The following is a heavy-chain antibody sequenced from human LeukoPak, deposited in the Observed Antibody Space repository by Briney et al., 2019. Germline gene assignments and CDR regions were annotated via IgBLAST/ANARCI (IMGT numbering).Heavy chain of an antibody. V-gene: IGHV4-39*01. D-gene: IGHD1-7*01. J-gene: IGHJ4*02. CDR1: GVSISSSSYY. CDR2: IYYSGST. CDR3: ARRAYNWNYGY. Sequence: PSETLSLTCTVSGVSISSSSYYWGWIRQPPGKGLEWIGSIYYSGSTYYNPSLKSRVTISVDTSKNQFSLKLSSVTAADTAVYYCARRAYNWNYGYWGQGTLVTVSS.